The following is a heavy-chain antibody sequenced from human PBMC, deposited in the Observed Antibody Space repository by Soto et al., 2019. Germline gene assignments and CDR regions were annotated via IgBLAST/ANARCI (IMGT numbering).Heavy chain of an antibody. D-gene: IGHD1-26*01. Sequence: QVHLVQSGAEVKRPGASVKVSCKASGYTLTSYYMDWVRQAPGQGLEWMGKINPSVGTTTSAQKFQGRITMTRDTSTSTVYMGLSSLRSEDTAVYYCARRLGSTAPFFDSWGQGSLVIVSS. J-gene: IGHJ4*02. CDR2: INPSVGTT. CDR3: ARRLGSTAPFFDS. V-gene: IGHV1-46*01. CDR1: GYTLTSYY.